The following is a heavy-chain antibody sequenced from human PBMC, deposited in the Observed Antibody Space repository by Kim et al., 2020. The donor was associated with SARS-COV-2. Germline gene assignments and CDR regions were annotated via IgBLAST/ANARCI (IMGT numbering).Heavy chain of an antibody. Sequence: ASVKVSCKASGYTFTSYGISWVRQAPGQGLEWMGWISAYNGNTNYAQKLQGRVTMTTDTSTSTAYMELRSLRSDDTAVYYCAFQEFGELSCDYWGQGTLVTVSS. CDR3: AFQEFGELSCDY. J-gene: IGHJ4*02. D-gene: IGHD3-10*01. CDR2: ISAYNGNT. CDR1: GYTFTSYG. V-gene: IGHV1-18*01.